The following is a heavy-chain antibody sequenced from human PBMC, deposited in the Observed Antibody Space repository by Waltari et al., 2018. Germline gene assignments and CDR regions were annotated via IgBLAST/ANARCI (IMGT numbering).Heavy chain of an antibody. CDR1: AGSLSSGGYC. D-gene: IGHD6-13*01. Sequence: QVQLQESGPGLVKPSPTLSLTCTVSAGSLSSGGYCWSSPRQHPGKGLEVGGYIYHSGSTDYNPYLKSRVTISVDKSKNQFSLKLSSGTAADTAVDYCAGGGYSSSGFDYWGQGTLVTVSS. CDR3: AGGGYSSSGFDY. J-gene: IGHJ4*02. CDR2: IYHSGST. V-gene: IGHV4-31*03.